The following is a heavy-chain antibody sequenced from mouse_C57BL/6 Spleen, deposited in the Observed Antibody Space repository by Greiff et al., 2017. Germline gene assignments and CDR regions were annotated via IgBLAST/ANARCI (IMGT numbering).Heavy chain of an antibody. V-gene: IGHV2-4*01. Sequence: VQLQESGPGLVQPSQSLSITCPVSGFSLTSYGVHWVRQPPGKGLEWLGVIWSGGSTDYNAAFISRLSISKDNSKSQVFFKMNSLQADDTAIYYCAKMGNYYGPYAMDYWGQGTSVTVSS. CDR2: IWSGGST. D-gene: IGHD1-1*01. CDR3: AKMGNYYGPYAMDY. J-gene: IGHJ4*01. CDR1: GFSLTSYG.